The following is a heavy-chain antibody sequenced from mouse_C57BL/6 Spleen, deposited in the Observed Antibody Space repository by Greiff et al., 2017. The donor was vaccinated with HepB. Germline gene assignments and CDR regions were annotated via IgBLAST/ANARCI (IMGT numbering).Heavy chain of an antibody. Sequence: EVKLVESGGDLVKPGGSLKLSCAASGFTFSSYGMSWVRQTPDKRLEWVATISSGGSYTYYPDSVKGRFTISRDNAKNTLYLQMSSLKSEDTAMYYCARLDGGFAYWGQGTLVTVSA. CDR3: ARLDGGFAY. J-gene: IGHJ3*01. CDR1: GFTFSSYG. CDR2: ISSGGSYT. V-gene: IGHV5-6*01.